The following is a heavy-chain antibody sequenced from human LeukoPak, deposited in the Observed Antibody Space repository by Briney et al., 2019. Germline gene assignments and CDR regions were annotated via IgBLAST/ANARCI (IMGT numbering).Heavy chain of an antibody. D-gene: IGHD6-13*01. CDR2: INSDESNT. V-gene: IGHV3-74*01. CDR1: GFTFSSYW. J-gene: IGHJ4*02. Sequence: GGSLRLSCAASGFTFSSYWMHWVRQAPGKGLVWGSRINSDESNTSYADSVKGRFTISRDNAKNTLYLQMNSLRAEDTAVYYCARDRGSSSWYGPNYWGQGTLVTVSS. CDR3: ARDRGSSSWYGPNY.